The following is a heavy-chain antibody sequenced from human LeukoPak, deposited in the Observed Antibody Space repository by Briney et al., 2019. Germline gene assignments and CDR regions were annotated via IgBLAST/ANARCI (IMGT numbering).Heavy chain of an antibody. J-gene: IGHJ6*02. V-gene: IGHV3-30-3*01. D-gene: IGHD3-3*01. CDR2: ISYDGSNK. Sequence: GRSLRLSCAASGFTFSSYAMHWVRQAPGKGLEWVAVISYDGSNKYYADSVKGRFTISRDNSKNTLYLQMNSLRAEDTAVYYCARYYDSWSGLNGMDVWGQGTTVTVSS. CDR3: ARYYDSWSGLNGMDV. CDR1: GFTFSSYA.